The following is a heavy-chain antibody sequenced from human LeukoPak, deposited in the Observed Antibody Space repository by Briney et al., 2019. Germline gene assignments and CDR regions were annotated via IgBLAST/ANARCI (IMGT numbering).Heavy chain of an antibody. Sequence: ASVKVSCKASGYTFTGYYMHWVRQAPGQGLEWMGWINPNIGGTNYAQKFQGRVTMTRDTSISTAYMELSRLRSDDTAVYYCARVIAVAQPGDWFDPWGQGTLVTVSS. CDR3: ARVIAVAQPGDWFDP. J-gene: IGHJ5*02. CDR1: GYTFTGYY. D-gene: IGHD6-19*01. V-gene: IGHV1-2*02. CDR2: INPNIGGT.